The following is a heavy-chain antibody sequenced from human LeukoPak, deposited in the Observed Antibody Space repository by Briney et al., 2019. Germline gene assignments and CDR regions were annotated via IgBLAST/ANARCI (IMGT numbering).Heavy chain of an antibody. CDR1: GFAFSDYS. Sequence: GGSLRLSCAASGFAFSDYSMNWVRQAPGKGLEWISYIGIDSGNTNYADSVKGRFTISGDKAKNSLYLQMNSLRVEDTAVYYCARDYKYAFDNWGQGTLVTVSS. CDR2: IGIDSGNT. D-gene: IGHD5-24*01. V-gene: IGHV3-48*01. CDR3: ARDYKYAFDN. J-gene: IGHJ4*02.